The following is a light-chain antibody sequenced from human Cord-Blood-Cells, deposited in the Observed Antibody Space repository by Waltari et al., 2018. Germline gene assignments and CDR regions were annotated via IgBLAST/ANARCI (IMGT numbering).Light chain of an antibody. CDR2: DFS. CDR1: SSDVGGYNY. Sequence: QSALTQPPSVSGSPGPSITISCTGTSSDVGGYNYVSWYQQHPGKAPKHMIYDFSNRRSAVANGFSGCKSGNTASLLITWLQAEEDADYYCSSYTSSSSWVFGGGTKLTVL. CDR3: SSYTSSSSWV. J-gene: IGLJ3*02. V-gene: IGLV2-14*01.